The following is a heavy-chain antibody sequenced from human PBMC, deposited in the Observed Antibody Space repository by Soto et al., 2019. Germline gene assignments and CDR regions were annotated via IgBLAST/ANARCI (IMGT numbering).Heavy chain of an antibody. D-gene: IGHD1-26*01. V-gene: IGHV4-34*01. J-gene: IGHJ4*02. CDR1: GGSFSGYY. Sequence: QVQLQQWGAGLLKPSETLSLTCAVYGGSFSGYYWSWIRQPPGKGLEWIGEINHSGSTNYNPSLKSRVTISVDTSKNQFSLKLSSVTAADTAVYYCARSRIVGSNPGYLGQGALVTVSS. CDR2: INHSGST. CDR3: ARSRIVGSNPGY.